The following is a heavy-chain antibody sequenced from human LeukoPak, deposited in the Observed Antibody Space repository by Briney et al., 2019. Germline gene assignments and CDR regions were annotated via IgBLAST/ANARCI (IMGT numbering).Heavy chain of an antibody. D-gene: IGHD2-2*02. J-gene: IGHJ4*02. CDR3: ASYCTSTNCYTSGDY. CDR2: ISSSSGVT. V-gene: IGHV3-23*01. Sequence: GGSLRLSCAASGFTFSNYAMSWVRQAPGKGLEWVSTISSSSGVTYFADSVKGRFTISRDNSKNTLFLQMNSLRVEDTAVYYCASYCTSTNCYTSGDYWGQGTLVTVSS. CDR1: GFTFSNYA.